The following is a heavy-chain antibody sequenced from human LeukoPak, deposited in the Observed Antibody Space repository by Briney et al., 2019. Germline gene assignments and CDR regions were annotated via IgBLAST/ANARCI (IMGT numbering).Heavy chain of an antibody. CDR1: GFTFSSYG. CDR3: ARDTIGMDV. Sequence: GRSLRLSCAASGFTFSSYGMHWVRQAPGKGLEWVAVIWYDGSNKCYADSVKGRFTISRDNSKNTLYLQMNSLRAEDTVVYYCARDTIGMDVWGKGTTVTVSS. D-gene: IGHD5-24*01. V-gene: IGHV3-33*01. CDR2: IWYDGSNK. J-gene: IGHJ6*04.